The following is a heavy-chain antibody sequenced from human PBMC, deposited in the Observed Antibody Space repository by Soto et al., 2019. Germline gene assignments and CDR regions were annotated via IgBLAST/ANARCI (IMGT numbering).Heavy chain of an antibody. J-gene: IGHJ4*02. V-gene: IGHV1-3*01. D-gene: IGHD5-12*01. CDR1: GINYNTYA. CDR3: ARAISGYVT. Sequence: QVQLVQSGAEMKKPGASVKLSCKTSGINYNTYAINWVRQAPGQGREWMGWINAGNGDTRYSQNFQGRVTLTRDTSASTVYMDLDSLKSEDTGVYYCARAISGYVTWGQGTLVTVSS. CDR2: INAGNGDT.